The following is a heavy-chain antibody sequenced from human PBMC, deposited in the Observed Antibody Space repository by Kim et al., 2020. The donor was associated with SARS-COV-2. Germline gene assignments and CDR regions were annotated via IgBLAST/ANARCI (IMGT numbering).Heavy chain of an antibody. D-gene: IGHD3-16*02. Sequence: GGSLRLSCAASGFTFSSYEMNWVRQAPGKGLEWVSYISSSGSTIYYADSVKGRFTISRDNAKNSLYLQMNSLRAEDTAVYYCARTYYDYVWGSYRYADFDYWGQGTLVTVSS. CDR1: GFTFSSYE. CDR3: ARTYYDYVWGSYRYADFDY. V-gene: IGHV3-48*03. CDR2: ISSSGSTI. J-gene: IGHJ4*02.